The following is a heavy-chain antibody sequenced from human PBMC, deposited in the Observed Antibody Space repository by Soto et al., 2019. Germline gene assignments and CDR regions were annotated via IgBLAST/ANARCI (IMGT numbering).Heavy chain of an antibody. CDR1: GGSISSGGYS. CDR2: IYHSGST. V-gene: IGHV4-30-2*01. Sequence: QLQLQESGAGLVKPSQTLSLTCAVSGGSISSGGYSWSWIRQPPGKALEWIGYIYHSGSTYYNPYLKSRVTISVDRSKTQFSLKLSSVTAADTAVYYCGRNSGYDYDGFDIWGQGTMVTVSS. J-gene: IGHJ3*02. CDR3: GRNSGYDYDGFDI. D-gene: IGHD5-12*01.